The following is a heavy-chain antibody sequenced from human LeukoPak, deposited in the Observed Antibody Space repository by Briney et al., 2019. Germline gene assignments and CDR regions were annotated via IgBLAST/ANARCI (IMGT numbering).Heavy chain of an antibody. D-gene: IGHD6-13*01. CDR1: GFTFSSYS. CDR2: ISSSSSYI. J-gene: IGHJ6*02. Sequence: GGSLRLSCAASGFTFSSYSMNWVRQAPGKGLEWVSSISSSSSYIYYADSVKGRFTISRDNAKNSLYLQMNSLRAEDTAAYYCATSEPIAAAGTFGMDVWGQGTTVTVSS. V-gene: IGHV3-21*01. CDR3: ATSEPIAAAGTFGMDV.